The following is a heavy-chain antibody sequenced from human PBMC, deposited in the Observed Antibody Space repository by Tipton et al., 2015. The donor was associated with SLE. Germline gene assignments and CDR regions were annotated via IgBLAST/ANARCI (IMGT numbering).Heavy chain of an antibody. J-gene: IGHJ4*02. D-gene: IGHD1-26*01. Sequence: TLSLTCTVSGGSISSYYWSWIRQPPGKGLEWIGYIYYSGSTNYSPSLKSRVTISVDTSKNQFSLKLSSVTAADTAVYYCARGGYLYSGGFDCWGQGTLVTVSS. CDR3: ARGGYLYSGGFDC. CDR2: IYYSGST. CDR1: GGSISSYY. V-gene: IGHV4-59*01.